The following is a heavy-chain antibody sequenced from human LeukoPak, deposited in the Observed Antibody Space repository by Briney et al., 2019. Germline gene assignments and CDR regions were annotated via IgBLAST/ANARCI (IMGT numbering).Heavy chain of an antibody. CDR3: ARAAGDIVVVPATFGVRQLAYFDY. CDR2: ISSSSSTI. J-gene: IGHJ4*02. Sequence: PGGSLRLSCAASGFTFSSYSMNWVRQAPGKGLEWVSYISSSSSTIYYADSVKGRFTISRDNAKNSLYLQMNSLRAEDTAVYYCARAAGDIVVVPATFGVRQLAYFDYWGQGTLVTVSS. CDR1: GFTFSSYS. D-gene: IGHD2-2*01. V-gene: IGHV3-48*04.